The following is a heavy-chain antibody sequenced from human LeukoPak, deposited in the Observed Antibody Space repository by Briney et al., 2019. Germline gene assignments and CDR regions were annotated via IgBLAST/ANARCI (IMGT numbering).Heavy chain of an antibody. CDR1: GFYFRDHW. CDR3: AKDSSGYYSAGDAFDI. J-gene: IGHJ3*02. V-gene: IGHV3-7*03. D-gene: IGHD3-22*01. CDR2: IKTDGSET. Sequence: EGSLRLSCAASGFYFRDHWMDWVRQAPGKGLEWVGHIKTDGSETYYLDSLKGRISISRDNTNNALYLQMNSLRAEDTAVYYCAKDSSGYYSAGDAFDIWGQGTMVTVSS.